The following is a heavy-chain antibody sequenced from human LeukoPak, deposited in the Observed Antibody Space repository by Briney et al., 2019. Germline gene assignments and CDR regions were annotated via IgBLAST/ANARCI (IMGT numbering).Heavy chain of an antibody. J-gene: IGHJ5*02. CDR2: IYHSGST. D-gene: IGHD2-2*01. CDR1: GGSISSSNW. Sequence: PSGTLSLTCAVSGGSISSSNWWSWVRQPPGKGLEWIGEIYHSGSTNYNPSLKSRVTISVDKPKNQFSLKLSSVTAADTAVYYCARWAGDIVVVPAARDWFDPWGQGTLVTVSS. CDR3: ARWAGDIVVVPAARDWFDP. V-gene: IGHV4-4*02.